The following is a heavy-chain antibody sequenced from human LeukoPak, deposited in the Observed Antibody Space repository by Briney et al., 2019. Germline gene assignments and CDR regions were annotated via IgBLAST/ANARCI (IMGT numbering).Heavy chain of an antibody. V-gene: IGHV1-8*03. CDR2: INPNSGNT. D-gene: IGHD5-18*01. J-gene: IGHJ4*02. CDR1: GYTFTGYY. Sequence: ASVKVSCKASGYTFTGYYMHWVRQAPGQGLEWMGWINPNSGNTGYAQKFQGRVTITRNTSVSTAYMELSSLRSEDTAVYYCARGGRYSYGLFDYWGQGTLVTVSS. CDR3: ARGGRYSYGLFDY.